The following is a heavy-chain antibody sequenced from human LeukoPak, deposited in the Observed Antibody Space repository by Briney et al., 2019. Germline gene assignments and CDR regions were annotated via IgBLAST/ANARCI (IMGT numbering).Heavy chain of an antibody. CDR2: INNDGKLV. CDR1: RFIFRNFW. CDR3: ASDDYYDSSGYQYYFDY. D-gene: IGHD3-22*01. J-gene: IGHJ4*02. Sequence: GGSLRLSCSASRFIFRNFWTHWVRHAPGEGPVWVSRINNDGKLVTYADSVKGRFTISRDNSKNTLYLQMNSLRAEDTAVYYCASDDYYDSSGYQYYFDYWGQGTLVTVSS. V-gene: IGHV3-74*01.